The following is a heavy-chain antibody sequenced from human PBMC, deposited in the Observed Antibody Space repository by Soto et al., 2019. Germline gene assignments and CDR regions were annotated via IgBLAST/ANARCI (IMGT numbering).Heavy chain of an antibody. Sequence: PSETLSLTCTVSGGSISSYYWSWIRQPPGKGLEWIGYIYYSGSTYYNPSLKSRVTISVDTSKNQFSLKLSSVTAADTAVYYCVRRRVFLDYWGQGTLVTVSS. CDR3: VRRRVFLDY. V-gene: IGHV4-59*04. CDR2: IYYSGST. CDR1: GGSISSYY. J-gene: IGHJ4*02.